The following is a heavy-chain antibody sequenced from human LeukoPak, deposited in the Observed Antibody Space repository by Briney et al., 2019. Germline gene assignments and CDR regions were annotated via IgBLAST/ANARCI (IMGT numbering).Heavy chain of an antibody. CDR3: AKRRDYDDCSYSRFYLES. V-gene: IGHV3-23*01. J-gene: IGHJ4*02. CDR1: GFSFRMYA. CDR2: ISGSGDRT. Sequence: GGSLGLSCVGSGFSFRMYAMNWVRQTPGKGLDWVSTISGSGDRTSYADSVKGRFTISRDNSKNTVYLQLSSLRAADTAVYFCAKRRDYDDCSYSRFYLESWGQGTLVTVSS. D-gene: IGHD3-22*01.